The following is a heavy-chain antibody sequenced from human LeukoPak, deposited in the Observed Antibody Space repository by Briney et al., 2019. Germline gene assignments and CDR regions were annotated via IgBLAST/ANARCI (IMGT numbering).Heavy chain of an antibody. J-gene: IGHJ4*02. Sequence: GGSLRLSCAASGFTFNTFNMNWVRQALGKGLEWVSSITSGGDYIYYADSVKGRFTTSSDNAKNSLSLQLNSLRVEDTAVYYCARGHYDVLAASYKWTPDYWGQGTLVTVSS. CDR3: ARGHYDVLAASYKWTPDY. V-gene: IGHV3-21*01. CDR1: GFTFNTFN. CDR2: ITSGGDYI. D-gene: IGHD3-9*01.